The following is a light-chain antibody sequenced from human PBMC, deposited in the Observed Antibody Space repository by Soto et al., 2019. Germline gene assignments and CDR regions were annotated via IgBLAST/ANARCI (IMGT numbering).Light chain of an antibody. V-gene: IGKV1-5*03. Sequence: DIQMTQSPSTLSASVGDRVTITCRASQSIRSWLAWYQQKPGTAPKLLIYKASTLQSGVPARFSGSGSGTEFTLTISSPQPDDSATYYCQQYNDNWTFGQGTKVEIK. CDR3: QQYNDNWT. J-gene: IGKJ1*01. CDR1: QSIRSW. CDR2: KAS.